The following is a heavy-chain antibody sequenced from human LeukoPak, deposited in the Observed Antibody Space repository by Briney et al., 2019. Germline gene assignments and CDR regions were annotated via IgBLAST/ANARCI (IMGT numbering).Heavy chain of an antibody. CDR1: GFTFSNYG. J-gene: IGHJ4*02. D-gene: IGHD1-26*01. CDR2: ISGSGGST. V-gene: IGHV3-23*01. Sequence: GGSLRLSCAASGFTFSNYGMSWVRQAPGKGLEWVSIISGSGGSTYYADSVKGRFPISRDNSKNTLYLQVNSLRAEDTAVYYCASPVGSPFDYWGQGTLVTVSS. CDR3: ASPVGSPFDY.